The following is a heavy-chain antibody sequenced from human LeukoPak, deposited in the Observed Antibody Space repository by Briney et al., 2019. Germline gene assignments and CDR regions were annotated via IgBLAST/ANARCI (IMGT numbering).Heavy chain of an antibody. J-gene: IGHJ4*02. CDR1: GFTFSNYA. CDR2: ISGSGSNT. CDR3: AKDRQDFWSGYLHTFDY. V-gene: IGHV3-23*01. Sequence: GGSLRLSCAASGFTFSNYAMNWVRQAPGKGLEWVSTISGSGSNTYYADSVKGRFTISRDNSKNTLYLQMNSLRAEDTAVYYCAKDRQDFWSGYLHTFDYWGQGTLVTVSS. D-gene: IGHD3-3*01.